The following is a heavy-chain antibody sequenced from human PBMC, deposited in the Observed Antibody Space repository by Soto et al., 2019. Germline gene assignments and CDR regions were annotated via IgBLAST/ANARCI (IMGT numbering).Heavy chain of an antibody. CDR3: AKDLADAGSTGIDH. J-gene: IGHJ4*02. V-gene: IGHV3-43*01. Sequence: DVHLVESGGAVEQPGGSLRLSCIGSGFTFDDYNMHWVRQAPGKGLEWVSLISWDADYTYYADSVKGRFTISRDNNKNSLYLQMNSLRPEDSALYYCAKDLADAGSTGIDHWGQGTLVSVSS. CDR2: ISWDADYT. CDR1: GFTFDDYN. D-gene: IGHD2-2*01.